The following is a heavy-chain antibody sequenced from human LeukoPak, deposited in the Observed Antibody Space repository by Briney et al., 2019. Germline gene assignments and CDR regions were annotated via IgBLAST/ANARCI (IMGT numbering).Heavy chain of an antibody. D-gene: IGHD1-26*01. J-gene: IGHJ1*01. CDR1: GGSFSGYF. V-gene: IGHV4-34*01. CDR2: IDHRGNT. Sequence: SETLSLTCAVYGGSFSGYFWSWIRQPPGKGLEWIGEIDHRGNTNYNPSLRSRVAIPVDMSNNHFSLKLASVTAADTAVYYCARGRTDAWEVQDSWGQGTLVTVSS. CDR3: ARGRTDAWEVQDS.